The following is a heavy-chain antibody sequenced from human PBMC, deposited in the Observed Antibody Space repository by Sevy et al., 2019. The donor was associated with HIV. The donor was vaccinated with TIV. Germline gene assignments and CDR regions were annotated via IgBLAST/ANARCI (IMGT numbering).Heavy chain of an antibody. D-gene: IGHD6-13*01. CDR2: INGSGGYT. V-gene: IGHV3-23*01. J-gene: IGHJ4*02. CDR3: AKETAAGYY. CDR1: GFILRSYV. Sequence: GGSLRLSCAASGFILRSYVMSWVRQAPGKGLEWVCTINGSGGYTYYADSVKGRFTISRDNSKNTVDLEMSSLTAEDTALYYCAKETAAGYYWGQGPLVTVSS.